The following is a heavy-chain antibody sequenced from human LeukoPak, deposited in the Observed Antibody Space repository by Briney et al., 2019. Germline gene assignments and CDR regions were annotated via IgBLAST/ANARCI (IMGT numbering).Heavy chain of an antibody. CDR2: ITGTADKT. CDR1: RFIFSSYW. D-gene: IGHD6-19*01. J-gene: IGHJ3*02. Sequence: PGGSLRLSCATSRFIFSSYWMTWVRRTPGKGLEWVSSITGTADKTYDADSVKGRFTISRDNSKNTLSLQMSSLRVEDTAIYYCARRGGSRGWGAFDIWGQGTIVTVSS. V-gene: IGHV3-23*01. CDR3: ARRGGSRGWGAFDI.